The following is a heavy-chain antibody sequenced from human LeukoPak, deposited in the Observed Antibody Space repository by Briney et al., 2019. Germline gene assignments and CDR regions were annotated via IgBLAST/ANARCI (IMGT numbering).Heavy chain of an antibody. CDR1: GFSFSSYA. CDR3: ASQCVTGGPY. V-gene: IGHV3-30*04. CDR2: ISYDGRNE. Sequence: GGSLRLSCAASGFSFSSYAMHWVRQAPGKGLEWVAVISYDGRNEYYADSVKGRFTISRDNSKNTLFLQMNSLRPEDTAVYHGASQCVTGGPYWGQGTLVTVSS. J-gene: IGHJ4*02. D-gene: IGHD2-21*02.